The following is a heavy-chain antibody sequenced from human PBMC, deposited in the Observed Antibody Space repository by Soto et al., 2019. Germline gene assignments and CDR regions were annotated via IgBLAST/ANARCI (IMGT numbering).Heavy chain of an antibody. J-gene: IGHJ3*02. CDR1: GFTFSSYS. CDR3: ASDDYYDSSGSRAFDI. V-gene: IGHV3-21*01. Sequence: GGSLRLSCAASGFTFSSYSMNWVRQAPGKGLEWVSSISSSSSYIYYADSVKGRFTISRDNAKNSLYLQMNSLRAEDTAVYYCASDDYYDSSGSRAFDIWGQGTMVTVSS. CDR2: ISSSSSYI. D-gene: IGHD3-22*01.